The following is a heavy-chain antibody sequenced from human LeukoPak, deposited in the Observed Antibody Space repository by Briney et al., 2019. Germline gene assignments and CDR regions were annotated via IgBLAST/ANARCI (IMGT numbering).Heavy chain of an antibody. Sequence: SGTLSLTCIVSVGSISSLNLWSWLRQPPGKGLERIGEMYLGGTTNFNPSLKSRVTILIDKSKNQLSLQLTSVTAADTAVYYCAGLEGRYSTDWFYFFDYWGQGALVTVSS. CDR1: VGSISSLNL. CDR2: MYLGGTT. V-gene: IGHV4-4*02. D-gene: IGHD6-19*01. CDR3: AGLEGRYSTDWFYFFDY. J-gene: IGHJ4*02.